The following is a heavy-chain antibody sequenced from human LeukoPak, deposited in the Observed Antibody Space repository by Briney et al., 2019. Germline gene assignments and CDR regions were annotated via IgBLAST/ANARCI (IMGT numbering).Heavy chain of an antibody. CDR1: GCLFTSYW. CDR2: IYPGDFDT. Sequence: GEALQISCKGSGCLFTSYWIAWVRQMPGKGLEWMGIIYPGDFDTRYSPSFQGQVTISADKSISTAYLQWSSLKASDTAMYYCARLSRAVLTYGMDVWGKGTTVTVSS. J-gene: IGHJ6*04. D-gene: IGHD6-19*01. CDR3: ARLSRAVLTYGMDV. V-gene: IGHV5-51*01.